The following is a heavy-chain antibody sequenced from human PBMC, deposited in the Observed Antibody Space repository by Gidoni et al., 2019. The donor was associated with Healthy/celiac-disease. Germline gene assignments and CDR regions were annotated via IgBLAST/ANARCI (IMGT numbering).Heavy chain of an antibody. CDR3: ARGAQGWNYVPPSDY. CDR2: ISSSGSTI. CDR1: GFTFSSYE. J-gene: IGHJ4*02. V-gene: IGHV3-48*03. Sequence: EVQLVESGGGLVQPGGSLRLSCAASGFTFSSYEMNWVRQAPGKGLEWVSYISSSGSTIYYADSVKGRFTISRDNAKNSLYLQMNSLRAEDTAVYYCARGAQGWNYVPPSDYWGQGTLVTVSS. D-gene: IGHD1-7*01.